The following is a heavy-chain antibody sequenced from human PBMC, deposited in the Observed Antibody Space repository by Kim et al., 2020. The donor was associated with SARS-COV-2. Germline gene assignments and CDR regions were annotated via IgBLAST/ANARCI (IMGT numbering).Heavy chain of an antibody. Sequence: GGSLRLSCAASGFTFDDYAMHWVRQAPGKGLEWVSLTSGDGGSTYYADSVKGRFTISRDNSKNSLYLQMNSLRTEDTALYYCAKDLEYYDSSGTMDVWGQGTTVTVSS. CDR1: GFTFDDYA. CDR2: TSGDGGST. CDR3: AKDLEYYDSSGTMDV. D-gene: IGHD3-22*01. J-gene: IGHJ6*02. V-gene: IGHV3-43*02.